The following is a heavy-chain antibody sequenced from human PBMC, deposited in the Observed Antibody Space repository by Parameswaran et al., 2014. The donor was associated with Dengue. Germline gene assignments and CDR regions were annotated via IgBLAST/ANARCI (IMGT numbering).Heavy chain of an antibody. CDR3: GREPRGYSGYDPLGY. Sequence: WVRQAPGQRLEWMGWINPNSGGTEYAQKFKGRVTMTRDTSITTAYMELSSLRSDDTAVYYCGREPRGYSGYDPLGYWGQGTLVTVSS. J-gene: IGHJ4*02. D-gene: IGHD5-12*01. V-gene: IGHV1-2*02. CDR2: INPNSGGT.